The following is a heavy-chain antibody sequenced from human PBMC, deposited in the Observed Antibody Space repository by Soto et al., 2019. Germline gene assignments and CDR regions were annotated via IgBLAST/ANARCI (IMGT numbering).Heavy chain of an antibody. CDR2: ISGSGSTI. Sequence: PGGALRLSCEATVFTFSSHEMNWIRQTPGKRLEWIAKISGSGSTINYADSVKGRFTISRDNVQRTLHLQMDSLRVEDTGVYYCARGGVYWGRGTLVTVSS. CDR3: ARGGVY. D-gene: IGHD2-8*01. V-gene: IGHV3-48*03. CDR1: VFTFSSHE. J-gene: IGHJ1*01.